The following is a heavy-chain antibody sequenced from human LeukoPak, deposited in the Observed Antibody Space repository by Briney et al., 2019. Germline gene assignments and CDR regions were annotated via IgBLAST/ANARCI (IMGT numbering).Heavy chain of an antibody. CDR1: GGSISSGSYY. CDR2: IYTSGST. CDR3: ARGYSSRYNWLDP. D-gene: IGHD6-13*01. Sequence: PSETLSLTCTVSGGSISSGSYYWSWIRQPAGKGLEWIGRIYTSGSTDYDPSLKSRVTISVDTSKNQFSLELSSVTAADTAVYYCARGYSSRYNWLDPWGQGTLVTVSS. J-gene: IGHJ5*02. V-gene: IGHV4-61*02.